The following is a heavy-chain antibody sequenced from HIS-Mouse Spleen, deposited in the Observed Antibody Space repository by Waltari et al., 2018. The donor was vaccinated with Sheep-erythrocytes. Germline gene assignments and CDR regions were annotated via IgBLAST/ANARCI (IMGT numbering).Heavy chain of an antibody. Sequence: QVQLQQWGAGLLKPSETLSLTCAVYGGSFSGYYWSWIRQPPGKGLEWIGEINHSGSTNYNPSPKSRVTISVDTSKNQFSLKLSSVTAADTAVYYCARGPRTGDHNYWYFDLWGRGTLVTVSS. J-gene: IGHJ2*01. D-gene: IGHD7-27*01. CDR2: INHSGST. CDR3: ARGPRTGDHNYWYFDL. V-gene: IGHV4-34*01. CDR1: GGSFSGYY.